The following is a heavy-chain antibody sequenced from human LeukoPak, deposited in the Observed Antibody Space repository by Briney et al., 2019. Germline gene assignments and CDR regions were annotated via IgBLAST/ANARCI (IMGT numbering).Heavy chain of an antibody. CDR2: MYCSGRT. D-gene: IGHD3-22*01. Sequence: PAETLSLTCTVSGGSIGSYYWSWIRQPPGKGLEWIGYMYCSGRTNYNPSLKSRVTISVDTSKNQFSLKLSSVTAADTAVYYCARDSGTYYYDSSGYYNNWFDPWGQGTLVTVSS. CDR1: GGSIGSYY. J-gene: IGHJ5*02. V-gene: IGHV4-59*01. CDR3: ARDSGTYYYDSSGYYNNWFDP.